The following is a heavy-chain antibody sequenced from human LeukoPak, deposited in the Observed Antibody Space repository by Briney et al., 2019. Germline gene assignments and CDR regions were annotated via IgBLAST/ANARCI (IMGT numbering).Heavy chain of an antibody. D-gene: IGHD4-17*01. CDR3: VRDVYGDPFDY. CDR1: GGSISSYY. V-gene: IGHV4-59*01. Sequence: SGTLSLTCTVSGGSISSYYWSWIRQPPGKGLEWIGYIHSTESTIYNPSLKSRVTISVDTSKNQFSLKLSSVTAADTAVYYCVRDVYGDPFDYWGQGTLVTVSS. J-gene: IGHJ4*02. CDR2: IHSTEST.